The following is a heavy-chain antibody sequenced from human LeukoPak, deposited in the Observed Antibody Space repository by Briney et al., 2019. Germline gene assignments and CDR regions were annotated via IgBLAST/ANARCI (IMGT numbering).Heavy chain of an antibody. CDR2: IYTSGST. D-gene: IGHD1-14*01. V-gene: IGHV4-61*02. J-gene: IGHJ3*02. Sequence: PSETLSLTCTVSGGSISSGSYYWSWIRQPAGKGLEWIGRIYTSGSTNYNPSLKSRVTISVDTSKNQFSLKLSSVTAADTAVYYCAGDPVYPNAFDIWGQGTMVTVSS. CDR1: GGSISSGSYY. CDR3: AGDPVYPNAFDI.